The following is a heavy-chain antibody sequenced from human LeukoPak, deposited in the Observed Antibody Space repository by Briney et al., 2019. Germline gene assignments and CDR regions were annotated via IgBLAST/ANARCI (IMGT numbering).Heavy chain of an antibody. D-gene: IGHD3-10*01. CDR3: ARGGGSYYYGWGSYYRPAYFDY. CDR1: GFTFSSYG. V-gene: IGHV3-33*01. Sequence: GGSLRLSCAASGFTFSSYGMHWVRQAPGKGLEWVAVIWYDGSNKYYADSVKGRFTISRDNSKNTLYLQMNSLRAEDTAVYYWARGGGSYYYGWGSYYRPAYFDYGAKEPLAPVPS. J-gene: IGHJ4*02. CDR2: IWYDGSNK.